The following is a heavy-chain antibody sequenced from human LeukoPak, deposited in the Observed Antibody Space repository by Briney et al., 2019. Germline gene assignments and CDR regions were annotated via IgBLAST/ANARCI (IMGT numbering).Heavy chain of an antibody. CDR2: IKSKTDGGTT. D-gene: IGHD4-11*01. J-gene: IGHJ6*03. Sequence: GGSLRLSCAASGFTFSNAWMSWVRQAPGKGLEWVGRIKSKTDGGTTDYAAPVKGRFTISRDDSKNTLYLQMNSLKTEDTAVYYCTTTSSTTVRTRYYYYMDVWGKGTTVTVSS. CDR3: TTTSSTTVRTRYYYYMDV. V-gene: IGHV3-15*01. CDR1: GFTFSNAW.